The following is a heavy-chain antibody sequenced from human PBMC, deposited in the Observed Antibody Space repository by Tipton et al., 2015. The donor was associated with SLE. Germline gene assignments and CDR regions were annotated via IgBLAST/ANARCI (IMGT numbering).Heavy chain of an antibody. Sequence: SLRLSCAASGFTFTAYTMNWIRQAPGKGLEWLTFIQNDGSNKYYADSVKGRFTISRDNSKNTVSLQMNSLRADDTAVYYCANSRFVPEAYWGQGTLVTVSS. J-gene: IGHJ4*02. V-gene: IGHV3-30*02. CDR3: ANSRFVPEAY. CDR2: IQNDGSNK. CDR1: GFTFTAYT. D-gene: IGHD3-3*01.